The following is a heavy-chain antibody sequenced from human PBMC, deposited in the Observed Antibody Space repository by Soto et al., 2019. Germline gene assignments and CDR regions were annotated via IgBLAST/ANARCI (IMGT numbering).Heavy chain of an antibody. CDR1: GYTFTGYY. J-gene: IGHJ3*02. V-gene: IGHV1-69*13. CDR2: IIPIFGTA. CDR3: ARGYCSSTSCYGDAFDI. D-gene: IGHD2-2*01. Sequence: SVKVSCKAPGYTFTGYYMYWVRQVPGQGLEWMGGIIPIFGTANYAQKFQGRVTITADESTSTAYMELSSLRSEDTAVYYCARGYCSSTSCYGDAFDIWGQGTMVTVSS.